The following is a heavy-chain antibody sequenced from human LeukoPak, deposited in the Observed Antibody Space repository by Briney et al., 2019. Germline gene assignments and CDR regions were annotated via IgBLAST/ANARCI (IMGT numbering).Heavy chain of an antibody. CDR3: ARGPLDYYDSSGYNDY. D-gene: IGHD3-22*01. J-gene: IGHJ4*02. Sequence: GASVKVSCKASGYTFTSYGISWVRQAPGQGLEWMGWISAYNGDTNYAQKLQGRVTMTTDTSTSTAYMELRSLRSDDTAVYYCARGPLDYYDSSGYNDYWGQGTLVTVSS. CDR2: ISAYNGDT. V-gene: IGHV1-18*01. CDR1: GYTFTSYG.